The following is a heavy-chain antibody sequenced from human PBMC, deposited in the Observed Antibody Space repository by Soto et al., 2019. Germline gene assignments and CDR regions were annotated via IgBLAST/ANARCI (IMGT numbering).Heavy chain of an antibody. D-gene: IGHD3-3*01. CDR2: IYYSGST. CDR3: ARAAPDNYDFWSGYYSNWFDP. CDR1: GGSISSSSYY. J-gene: IGHJ5*02. Sequence: SETLSLTCTVSGGSISSSSYYWGWIRQPPGKGLEWFGSIYYSGSTYYNPSLKSRVTISVDTSKNQFSLKLSSVTAADTAVYYCARAAPDNYDFWSGYYSNWFDPWGQGTLVTVSS. V-gene: IGHV4-39*01.